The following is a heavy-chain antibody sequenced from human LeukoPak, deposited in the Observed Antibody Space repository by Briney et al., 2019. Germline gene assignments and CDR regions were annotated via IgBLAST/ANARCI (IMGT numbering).Heavy chain of an antibody. CDR2: IIPIFGTA. CDR3: ARDHYYGSGRHDFDY. J-gene: IGHJ4*02. D-gene: IGHD3-10*01. Sequence: SVKVSCKASGGTFSSYAISWVRQAPGQGLEWMGGIIPIFGTANYAQKFQGRVTITADESTSTAYMELSSLRSEDTAVYYCARDHYYGSGRHDFDYWGQGTLVTVSS. CDR1: GGTFSSYA. V-gene: IGHV1-69*01.